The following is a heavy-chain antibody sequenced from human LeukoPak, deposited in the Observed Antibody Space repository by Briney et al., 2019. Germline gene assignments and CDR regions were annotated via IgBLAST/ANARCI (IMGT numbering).Heavy chain of an antibody. CDR3: AKDAASGMGKLDY. J-gene: IGHJ4*02. Sequence: GGSLRLSCAASGFTFSSYGMHWVRQAPGKGLEWVAFIRYDGSNKYYADSVKGRFTISRDNSKNTLYLQMNSLRAEDTAVYYCAKDAASGMGKLDYWGQGTLVTVSS. V-gene: IGHV3-30*02. CDR1: GFTFSSYG. CDR2: IRYDGSNK. D-gene: IGHD3-10*01.